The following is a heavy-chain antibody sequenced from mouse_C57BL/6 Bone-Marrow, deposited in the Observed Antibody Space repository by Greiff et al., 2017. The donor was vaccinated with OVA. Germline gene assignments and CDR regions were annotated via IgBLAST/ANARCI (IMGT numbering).Heavy chain of an antibody. J-gene: IGHJ2*01. CDR1: GFTFSSHA. CDR2: VSDGGSYT. Sequence: DVKLVESGGGLVKPGGSLRLSCAASGFTFSSHAMSWGRQTPETRLEWVATVSDGGSYTYYPDNVKGRFTISRDNAKNNLYLQMSHLKSEDTAMYYCASNGSRGYYFDYWGQGTTLTVSS. V-gene: IGHV5-4*03. CDR3: ASNGSRGYYFDY. D-gene: IGHD1-1*01.